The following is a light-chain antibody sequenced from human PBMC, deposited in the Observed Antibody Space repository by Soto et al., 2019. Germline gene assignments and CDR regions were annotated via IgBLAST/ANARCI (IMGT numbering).Light chain of an antibody. V-gene: IGKV1D-8*01. CDR1: QGISSY. CDR3: QQYYSFPWT. Sequence: VIWMTQSPSVPCASTGGRVTISSRTSQGISSYLAWYQQKPGKAPELLIYAASTLQSGVPSRFSGSGSGTDFTLTISCLQSEDFATYYCQQYYSFPWTFGQGTKVDI. J-gene: IGKJ1*01. CDR2: AAS.